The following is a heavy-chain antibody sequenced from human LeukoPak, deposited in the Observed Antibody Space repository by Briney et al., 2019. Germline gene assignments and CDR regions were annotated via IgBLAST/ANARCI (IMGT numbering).Heavy chain of an antibody. D-gene: IGHD5-18*01. V-gene: IGHV4-4*07. CDR1: GGSLSSYY. CDR3: ATSVDTAMVGVY. CDR2: IYTTGTT. Sequence: SETLSLTCSVSGGSLSSYYWNWIRQPAGKGLEWIGHIYTTGTTNYNPALKSRVSMSLDTSKNQFSLKLSSVTAADTAVYYCATSVDTAMVGVYWGQGTLVTVSS. J-gene: IGHJ4*02.